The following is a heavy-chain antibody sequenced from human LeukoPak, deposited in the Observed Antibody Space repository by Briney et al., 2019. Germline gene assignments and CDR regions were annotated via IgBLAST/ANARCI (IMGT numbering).Heavy chain of an antibody. Sequence: GGSLRLSCAASGFTFSSYSMNWVPQAPGKGLEWVSSISSSSSYIYYADSVKGRFTISRDNAKNSLYLQMNSLRAEDTAVYYCASWSRVGASSYWGQGTLVTVSS. CDR1: GFTFSSYS. V-gene: IGHV3-21*01. CDR2: ISSSSSYI. D-gene: IGHD1-26*01. CDR3: ASWSRVGASSY. J-gene: IGHJ4*02.